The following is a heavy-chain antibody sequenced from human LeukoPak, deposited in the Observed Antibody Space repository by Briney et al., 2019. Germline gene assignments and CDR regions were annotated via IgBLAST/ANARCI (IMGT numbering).Heavy chain of an antibody. Sequence: PSETLSLTCSVSGGSISNYFWTCIRQPAGKGLEWIGRVYSTGSANYNPSLKSRVTMSVDTSNNQFSLKLTSVTAADTAVYYCARGVGTLDYWGQGTLVTVSS. CDR2: VYSTGSA. J-gene: IGHJ4*02. CDR1: GGSISNYF. CDR3: ARGVGTLDY. D-gene: IGHD5-12*01. V-gene: IGHV4-4*07.